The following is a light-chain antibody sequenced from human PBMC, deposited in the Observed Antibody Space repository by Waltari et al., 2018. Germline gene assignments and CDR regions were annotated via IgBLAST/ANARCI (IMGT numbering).Light chain of an antibody. J-gene: IGLJ2*01. CDR3: SSYAGLGPVL. Sequence: QSALTQPASVSGSPGQSITISCTGISTYVGRYDFVSWYQQHPDRAPKVVSSGDNKRPSGVPNRFSASNSGNTASLTISGLQAEDEAHYYCSSYAGLGPVLFGGGTKLTV. V-gene: IGLV2-23*01. CDR1: STYVGRYDF. CDR2: GDN.